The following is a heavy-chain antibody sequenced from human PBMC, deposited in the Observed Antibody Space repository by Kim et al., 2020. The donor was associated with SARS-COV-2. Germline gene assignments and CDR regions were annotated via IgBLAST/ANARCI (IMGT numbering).Heavy chain of an antibody. D-gene: IGHD3-10*01. V-gene: IGHV1-24*01. J-gene: IGHJ6*02. Sequence: ASVKVSCKVSGYTLTELSMHWVRQAPGKGLEWMGGFDPEDGETIYAQKFQGRVTMTEDTSTDTAYMELSSLRSEDTAVYYCATGGVGSGSYYKGYYYYGMDVWGQGTTVTVSS. CDR1: GYTLTELS. CDR2: FDPEDGET. CDR3: ATGGVGSGSYYKGYYYYGMDV.